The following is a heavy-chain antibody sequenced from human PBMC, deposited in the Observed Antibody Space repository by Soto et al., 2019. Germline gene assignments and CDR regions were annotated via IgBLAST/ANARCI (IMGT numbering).Heavy chain of an antibody. D-gene: IGHD3-22*01. CDR3: AREPYDYDRSGNFDY. CDR2: IYYSGST. Sequence: SETLSLTCTVSGGSISSGDYYWNWIRQPPGKDLEWIGYIYYSGSTFYNPSLKSRVTISVDTSKNQFSLKLSSVTAADTAVYYGAREPYDYDRSGNFDYWGQGTLV. J-gene: IGHJ4*02. V-gene: IGHV4-30-4*01. CDR1: GGSISSGDYY.